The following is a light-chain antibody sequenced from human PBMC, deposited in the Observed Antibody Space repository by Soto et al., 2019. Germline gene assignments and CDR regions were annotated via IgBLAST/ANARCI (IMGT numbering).Light chain of an antibody. CDR2: EVS. V-gene: IGLV2-14*01. Sequence: QSVLTQPASVSGSPGQSIAISCTGTSSDVGGSNYVSWYQHHPGKAPKLIISEVSNRPSGVSYRFSGSKSGDTASLTISGLQAEDEADYYCCSRTTSSTYVFGPGTKVTV. CDR1: SSDVGGSNY. J-gene: IGLJ1*01. CDR3: CSRTTSSTYV.